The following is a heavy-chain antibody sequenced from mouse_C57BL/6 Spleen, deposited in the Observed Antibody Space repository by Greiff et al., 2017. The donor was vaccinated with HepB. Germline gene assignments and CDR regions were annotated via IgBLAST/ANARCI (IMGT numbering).Heavy chain of an antibody. CDR3: AIDSSGYVGFAY. Sequence: QVQLQQPGAELVMPGASVKLSCKASGYTFTSYWMHWVKQRPGQGLEWIGEIDPSDSYTNYNQKFKGKSTLTVDKSSSTAYMQLSSLTSEDSAVYYCAIDSSGYVGFAYWGQGTLVTVSA. CDR2: IDPSDSYT. J-gene: IGHJ3*01. D-gene: IGHD3-2*02. CDR1: GYTFTSYW. V-gene: IGHV1-69*01.